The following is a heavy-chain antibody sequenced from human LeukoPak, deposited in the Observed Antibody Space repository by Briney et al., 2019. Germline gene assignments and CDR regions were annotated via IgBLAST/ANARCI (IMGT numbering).Heavy chain of an antibody. D-gene: IGHD6-6*01. J-gene: IGHJ5*02. V-gene: IGHV5-51*01. CDR2: IYPGDSDT. Sequence: GASLQISCQGSGSPFTSYWIGWVRPLPGKGLEWMGIIYPGDSDTRYSPSFQGQVTISADKSISTAYLQWSSLKASDTAIYYCARQAARPGRNWFDAWGQGTLVTVSS. CDR3: ARQAARPGRNWFDA. CDR1: GSPFTSYW.